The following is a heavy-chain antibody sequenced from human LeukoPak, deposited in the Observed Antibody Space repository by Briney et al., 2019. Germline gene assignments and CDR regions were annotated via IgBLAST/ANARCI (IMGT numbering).Heavy chain of an antibody. Sequence: ASVKVSCKASGYIFTTYYMHWVRQAPGQGLEWMGIIDPSGGSTSYAQKFQGRVTMTRDTSTSTVYMELSSLRSDDTAVYYCARPSQQTFDIWGQGTLVTVS. CDR3: ARPSQQTFDI. J-gene: IGHJ3*02. CDR1: GYIFTTYY. CDR2: IDPSGGST. V-gene: IGHV1-46*01.